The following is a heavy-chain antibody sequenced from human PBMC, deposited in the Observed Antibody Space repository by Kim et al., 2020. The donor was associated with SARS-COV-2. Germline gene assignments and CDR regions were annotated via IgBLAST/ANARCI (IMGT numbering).Heavy chain of an antibody. CDR1: GFTFSSYW. Sequence: GGSLRLSCAASGFTFSSYWMHWVRQAPGKGLVWVSRINSDGSSTSYADSVKGPFTISRDNAKNTLYLQMNSLRAEDTAVYYCARDMGKNYGGSYSCHDYWGKGTLVTVSS. CDR2: INSDGSST. D-gene: IGHD1-26*01. CDR3: ARDMGKNYGGSYSCHDY. J-gene: IGHJ4*02. V-gene: IGHV3-74*01.